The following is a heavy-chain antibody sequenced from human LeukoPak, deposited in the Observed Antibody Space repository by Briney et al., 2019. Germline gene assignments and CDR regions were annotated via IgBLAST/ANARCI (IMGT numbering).Heavy chain of an antibody. Sequence: PGGSLRLSCAASGFTFSSYAMSWVRQAPGKGLEWVSAISGSGGSTYYADSVKGRFTISRDNSKNTLYLQMNSLRAEDTAVYYCAKSVGVGATGPRSAIDYWGQGTLVTVSS. J-gene: IGHJ4*02. CDR3: AKSVGVGATGPRSAIDY. D-gene: IGHD1-26*01. CDR1: GFTFSSYA. V-gene: IGHV3-23*01. CDR2: ISGSGGST.